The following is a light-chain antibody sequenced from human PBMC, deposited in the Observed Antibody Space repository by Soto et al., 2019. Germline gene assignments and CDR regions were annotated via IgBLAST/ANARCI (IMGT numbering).Light chain of an antibody. CDR1: QSVSSN. J-gene: IGKJ3*01. CDR2: GAS. V-gene: IGKV3-15*01. CDR3: QQYDNWPPFT. Sequence: EIVMTQSPATLSVSPGERATLSCRASQSVSSNLAWYQQKPGQPPRLLIYGASTRATGIPARFSGSGSGTEFTLTISSLHSEDFAVYYCQQYDNWPPFTFGPGTEVEIK.